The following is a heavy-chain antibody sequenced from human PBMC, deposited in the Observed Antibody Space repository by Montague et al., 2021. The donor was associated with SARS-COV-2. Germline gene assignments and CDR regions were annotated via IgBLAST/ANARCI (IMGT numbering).Heavy chain of an antibody. CDR3: AKSPRAYSYAFDF. Sequence: SLRLSFSASGFTFNTYAMSWVRQAPGKGLEWVSVIYNGGSNKYYADSVKGRFTISRDNSKNTLYLQMNRLRAEDTAVYYCAKSPRAYSYAFDFWGQGTLVTVSS. CDR2: IYNGGSNK. CDR1: GFTFNTYA. J-gene: IGHJ4*02. V-gene: IGHV3-23*03. D-gene: IGHD5-18*01.